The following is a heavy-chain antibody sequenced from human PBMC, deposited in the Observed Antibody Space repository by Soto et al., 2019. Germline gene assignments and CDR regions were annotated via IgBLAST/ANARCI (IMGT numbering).Heavy chain of an antibody. Sequence: SETLSLTCTVSGGSISSSSYYWGWIRQPPGKGLEWIGSIYYSGSTYYNPSLTSRVTISVDTSKNQFSLKLSSVTAADTAVYYCARQGIAVAGTLDWFDPWGQGTLVTVSS. CDR3: ARQGIAVAGTLDWFDP. V-gene: IGHV4-39*01. J-gene: IGHJ5*02. CDR1: GGSISSSSYY. CDR2: IYYSGST. D-gene: IGHD6-19*01.